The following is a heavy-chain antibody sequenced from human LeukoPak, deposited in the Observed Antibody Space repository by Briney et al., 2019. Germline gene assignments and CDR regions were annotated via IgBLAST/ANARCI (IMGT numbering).Heavy chain of an antibody. CDR2: IIPIFGTA. J-gene: IGHJ3*02. CDR1: GGTFSSYA. V-gene: IGHV1-69*05. CDR3: AREYYYDSSGYSDAFDI. D-gene: IGHD3-22*01. Sequence: SVKVSCKASGGTFSSYAISWARQAPGQGLEWMGRIIPIFGTANYAQKFQGRVTITTDESTSTAYMELSSLRSEDTAVYYCAREYYYDSSGYSDAFDIWGQGTMVTVSS.